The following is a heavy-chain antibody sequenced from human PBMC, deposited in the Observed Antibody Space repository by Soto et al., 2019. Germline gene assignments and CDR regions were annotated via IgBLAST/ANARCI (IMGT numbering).Heavy chain of an antibody. CDR1: GGSIRSYY. Sequence: SETLSLTCTVSGGSIRSYYWTWIRQPPGKGLEWLGYIFYSGSTFYNPSLKSRVTISIHTSKSQFSLQLTSVTAADTAVYYCARGAADTALVDSWGQGTLVTVSS. D-gene: IGHD5-18*01. J-gene: IGHJ4*02. CDR2: IFYSGST. V-gene: IGHV4-59*01. CDR3: ARGAADTALVDS.